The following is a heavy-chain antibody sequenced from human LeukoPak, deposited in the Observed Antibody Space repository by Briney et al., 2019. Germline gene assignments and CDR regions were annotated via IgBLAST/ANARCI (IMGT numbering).Heavy chain of an antibody. V-gene: IGHV4-4*07. CDR1: GGSITSYY. Sequence: PSETLSLTCTVSGGSITSYYWSWIRQPAGKGLEWIGRIYSNENTNYNPSLKSRVTMSVDTSKNQFSLKLSSVTAADTAVYHCARGGTTPYYFDDWGRGTLVTVSS. CDR2: IYSNENT. J-gene: IGHJ4*02. D-gene: IGHD2-15*01. CDR3: ARGGTTPYYFDD.